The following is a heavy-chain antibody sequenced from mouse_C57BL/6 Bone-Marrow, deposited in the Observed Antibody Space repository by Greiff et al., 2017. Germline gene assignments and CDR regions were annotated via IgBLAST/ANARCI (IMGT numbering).Heavy chain of an antibody. J-gene: IGHJ2*01. CDR3: ARPSTVVATDFDY. D-gene: IGHD1-1*01. CDR2: ISSGGSYT. CDR1: GFTFSSYG. Sequence: EVKVVESGGDLVKPGGSLKLSCAASGFTFSSYGMSWVRQTPDKRLEWVATISSGGSYTYSPDSVKGRFTISRDNAKNTLYLQMSSLKSEDTAMYYCARPSTVVATDFDYWGQGTTLTVSS. V-gene: IGHV5-6*01.